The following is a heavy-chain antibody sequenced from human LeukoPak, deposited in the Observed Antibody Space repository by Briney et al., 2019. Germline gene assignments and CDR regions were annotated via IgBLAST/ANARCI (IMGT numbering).Heavy chain of an antibody. J-gene: IGHJ4*02. CDR1: GYTFTSFD. CDR3: ARGPPNWGMVGY. Sequence: ASVKVSCRASGYTFTSFDFNWVRQATGQGLEWMGWMKSNNGHTGYAQKFQGRVTMTRDTSISTAYMELSSLTFEDTAVYYCARGPPNWGMVGYWGQGTLVTVSS. V-gene: IGHV1-8*01. D-gene: IGHD7-27*01. CDR2: MKSNNGHT.